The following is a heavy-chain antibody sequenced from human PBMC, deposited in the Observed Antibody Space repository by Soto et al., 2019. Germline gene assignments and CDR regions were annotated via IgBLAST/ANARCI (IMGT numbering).Heavy chain of an antibody. CDR2: IRAYNGNT. Sequence: TFTSYGISWVRQAPGQGLEWMGWIRAYNGNTNYAQKLQGRVTMTTDTSTSTAYMELRSLRSDDTAVYYCAGDLPTMDVWGQGTTVTVSS. J-gene: IGHJ6*02. CDR3: AGDLPTMDV. V-gene: IGHV1-18*01. CDR1: TFTSYG.